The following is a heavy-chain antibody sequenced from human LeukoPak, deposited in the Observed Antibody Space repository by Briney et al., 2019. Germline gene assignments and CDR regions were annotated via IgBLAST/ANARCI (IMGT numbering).Heavy chain of an antibody. CDR1: GFTFSSCG. J-gene: IGHJ4*02. V-gene: IGHV3-21*01. Sequence: NAGGSLRLSCAASGFTFSSCGMNWVRQAPGKGLEWVSSISTSSTYMSYTDSVKGRFTISRDNAKNTLFLQMNSLRAEDTAVYSCARELVVRAGDDFDNWGQGTLVTVSS. CDR2: ISTSSTYM. D-gene: IGHD2-2*01. CDR3: ARELVVRAGDDFDN.